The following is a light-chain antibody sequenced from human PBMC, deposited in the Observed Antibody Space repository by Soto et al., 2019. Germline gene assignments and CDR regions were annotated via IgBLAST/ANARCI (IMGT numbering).Light chain of an antibody. J-gene: IGKJ5*01. V-gene: IGKV1-39*01. CDR2: AAS. CDR3: QQSYSTHYT. CDR1: QSISSY. Sequence: DIQMTQSPSSLSSSVGGRVTITCRASQSISSYLNWYQQKPGKAPKLLIYAASSLQSGVPSRFSGSGSGTDFTLTISSLQPEDFATYYCQQSYSTHYTFGQGTRLEIK.